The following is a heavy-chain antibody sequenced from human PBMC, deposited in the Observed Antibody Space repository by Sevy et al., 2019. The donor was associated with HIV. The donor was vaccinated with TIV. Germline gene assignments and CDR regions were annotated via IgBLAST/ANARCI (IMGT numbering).Heavy chain of an antibody. J-gene: IGHJ6*02. CDR2: IKSKTDGGTT. D-gene: IGHD1-26*01. CDR1: GFTFSNAW. Sequence: GGSLRLSCAASGFTFSNAWMSWVRQAPGKGLEWVGRIKSKTDGGTTDYAAPVKGRFTISRDDSKNTLYLQMNSLKTEDTAVYYWTTGSGGSYYRKYYYYYGMDVWGQGTTVTVSS. CDR3: TTGSGGSYYRKYYYYYGMDV. V-gene: IGHV3-15*01.